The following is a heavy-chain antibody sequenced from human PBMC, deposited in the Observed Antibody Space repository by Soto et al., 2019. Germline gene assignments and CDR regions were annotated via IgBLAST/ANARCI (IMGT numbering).Heavy chain of an antibody. D-gene: IGHD3-3*01. Sequence: QVQLVESGGGVVQPGRSLRLSCAASGFTFSSYGMHWVRQAPGKGLEWVAVISYDGSNKYYADSVKGRFTISRDNSKNTLYLQMNSLRAEDTAVYYCAKTGGSILRFLEWLPNGRNWFDPWGQGTLVTVSS. J-gene: IGHJ5*02. CDR2: ISYDGSNK. CDR3: AKTGGSILRFLEWLPNGRNWFDP. V-gene: IGHV3-30*18. CDR1: GFTFSSYG.